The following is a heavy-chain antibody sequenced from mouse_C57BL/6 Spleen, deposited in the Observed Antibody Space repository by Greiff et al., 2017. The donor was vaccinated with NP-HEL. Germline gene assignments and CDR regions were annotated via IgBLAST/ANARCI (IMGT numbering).Heavy chain of an antibody. V-gene: IGHV5-17*01. D-gene: IGHD2-3*01. Sequence: EVKLQESGGGLVKPGGSLKLSCAASGFTFSDYGMHWVRQAPEKGLEWVAYISSGSSTIYYADTVKGRFTISRDNAKNTLFLQMTSLRSEDTAMYYCAKGDGYYAMDYWGQGTSVTVSS. CDR2: ISSGSSTI. CDR1: GFTFSDYG. J-gene: IGHJ4*01. CDR3: AKGDGYYAMDY.